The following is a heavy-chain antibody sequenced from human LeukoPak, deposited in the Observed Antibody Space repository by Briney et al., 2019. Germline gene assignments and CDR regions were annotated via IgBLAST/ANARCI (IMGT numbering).Heavy chain of an antibody. CDR2: IKQDGSEK. CDR3: ARDNDNLTGYQARFDY. CDR1: GFTFSNYW. V-gene: IGHV3-7*01. D-gene: IGHD3-9*01. J-gene: IGHJ4*02. Sequence: GGSLRLSCAASGFTFSNYWMTWVRQAPGKGLEWVANIKQDGSEKYYVDSVKGRFTISRDNAGKSMYLQMNSLRAEDTAMYYCARDNDNLTGYQARFDYWGQGTLVTVSS.